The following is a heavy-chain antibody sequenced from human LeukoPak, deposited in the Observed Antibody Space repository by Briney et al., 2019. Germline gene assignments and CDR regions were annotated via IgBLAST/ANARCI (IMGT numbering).Heavy chain of an antibody. D-gene: IGHD1-26*01. V-gene: IGHV4-34*01. CDR1: GGSFSGYS. Sequence: KPSETLSLTCAVYGGSFSGYSWSWIRQPPGKGLEWIGEITRSGSTNYSPSLESRVTISVGTSKTQFSLKLSSVTAADTAMYYCARGPEWDLPDYFDFWGQGTLVTVSS. J-gene: IGHJ4*02. CDR2: ITRSGST. CDR3: ARGPEWDLPDYFDF.